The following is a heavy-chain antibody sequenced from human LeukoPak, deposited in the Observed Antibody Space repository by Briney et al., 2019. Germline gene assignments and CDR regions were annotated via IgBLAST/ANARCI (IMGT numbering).Heavy chain of an antibody. CDR3: AKEGRPLGTYYYDSSGYYPGYFDY. Sequence: GGSLRLSCAASGFTFSSYGMHWVRQAPGKGLKGVAFIRDDGSNKYYADSVKGRFTISRDNSKNTLYLQMNSLRAEDTAVYYCAKEGRPLGTYYYDSSGYYPGYFDYWGQGTLVTVSS. J-gene: IGHJ4*02. D-gene: IGHD3-22*01. CDR2: IRDDGSNK. CDR1: GFTFSSYG. V-gene: IGHV3-30*02.